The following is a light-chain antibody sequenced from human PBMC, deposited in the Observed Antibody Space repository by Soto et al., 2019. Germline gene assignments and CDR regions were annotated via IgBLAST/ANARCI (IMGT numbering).Light chain of an antibody. CDR2: GAS. CDR3: HQYNTWYT. CDR1: QSVSNN. Sequence: EVVMTQSPATLSVSPGKRAILSCRASQSVSNNLAWYQQKPGQAPRLLIYGASTRATGIPARVSGSGSGTFFSLTISTLQSDVFAVYYCHQYNTWYTFGQGTKLEIK. V-gene: IGKV3-15*01. J-gene: IGKJ2*01.